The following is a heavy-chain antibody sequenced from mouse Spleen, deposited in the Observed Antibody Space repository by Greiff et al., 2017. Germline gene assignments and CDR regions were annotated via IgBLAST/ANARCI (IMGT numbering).Heavy chain of an antibody. Sequence: QVHVKQSGAELVRPGASVTLSCKASGYTFTDYEMHWVKQTPVHGLEWIGAIDPETGGTAYNQKFKGKAILTADKSSSTAYMELRSLTSEDSAVFYCTLGNYWGQGTTLTVSS. CDR2: IDPETGGT. V-gene: IGHV1-15*01. D-gene: IGHD4-1*01. CDR3: TLGNY. CDR1: GYTFTDYE. J-gene: IGHJ2*01.